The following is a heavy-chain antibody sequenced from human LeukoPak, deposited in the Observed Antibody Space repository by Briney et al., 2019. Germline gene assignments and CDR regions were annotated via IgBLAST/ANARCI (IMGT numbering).Heavy chain of an antibody. J-gene: IGHJ4*02. CDR2: INHSGST. CDR3: ASRYCSGGSCYSGY. V-gene: IGHV4-34*01. CDR1: GGSFSGYY. Sequence: SETLSLTCAVYGGSFSGYYWSWIRQPPGKGLEWIGEINHSGSTNYNPSLKSRVTISVDTSKNQFSLKLSSVTAADTAVYYCASRYCSGGSCYSGYWGQGTLVTVSS. D-gene: IGHD2-15*01.